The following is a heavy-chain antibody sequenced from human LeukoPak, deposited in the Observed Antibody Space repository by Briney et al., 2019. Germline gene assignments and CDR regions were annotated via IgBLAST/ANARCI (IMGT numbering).Heavy chain of an antibody. CDR2: IRYDGSNK. J-gene: IGHJ4*02. CDR1: GFTFSSYG. V-gene: IGHV3-30*02. CDR3: AKDPWYSSSWYGADGFDY. D-gene: IGHD6-13*01. Sequence: TGGSLRLSCAASGFTFSSYGMHWVRQAPGKGLEWVAFIRYDGSNKYYADSVKGRFTISRDNSKNTLYLQMNSLRAEDTAVYYCAKDPWYSSSWYGADGFDYWGQGTLVTVSS.